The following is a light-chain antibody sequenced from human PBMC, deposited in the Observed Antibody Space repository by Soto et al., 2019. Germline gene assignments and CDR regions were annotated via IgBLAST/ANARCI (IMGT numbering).Light chain of an antibody. J-gene: IGKJ2*01. CDR3: RLLNDRRFS. CDR2: AAS. Sequence: IQLTQSPSSLSASVGDRVTISCRASQGNNSFVAWYQQKSGKAPKLLIYAASTLQSGVPSRFSGSGSGTDFTLTISSLQPEDSATYYCRLLNDRRFSFGQGTKLHIK. CDR1: QGNNSF. V-gene: IGKV1-9*01.